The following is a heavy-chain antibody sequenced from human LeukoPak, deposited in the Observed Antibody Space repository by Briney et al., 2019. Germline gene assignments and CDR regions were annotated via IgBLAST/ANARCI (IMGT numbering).Heavy chain of an antibody. D-gene: IGHD5-18*01. Sequence: SETLSLTCTVSGGSISSYYWSWIRQPPGKGLEWIGYIYYSGSTNYNPSPKSRVTISVDTSKNQFSLKLSSVTAADTAVYYCARGGWSVQLWGNYGMDVWGQGTTVTVSS. CDR1: GGSISSYY. V-gene: IGHV4-59*01. CDR2: IYYSGST. J-gene: IGHJ6*02. CDR3: ARGGWSVQLWGNYGMDV.